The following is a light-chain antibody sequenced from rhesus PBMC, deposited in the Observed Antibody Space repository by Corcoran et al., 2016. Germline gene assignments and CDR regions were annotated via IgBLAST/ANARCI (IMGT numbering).Light chain of an antibody. CDR2: GPS. CDR3: QQYYIWPLT. V-gene: IGKV3-42*02. Sequence: EIVMTQSPATLSLSPGERATLSCRASQSVSPSLAWYQQKPGQAPKLLIYGPSIRATGIPHRFSGSGSGTEFTLTISSLEPEDFGVYYCQQYYIWPLTFGGGTEVELK. CDR1: QSVSPS. J-gene: IGKJ4*01.